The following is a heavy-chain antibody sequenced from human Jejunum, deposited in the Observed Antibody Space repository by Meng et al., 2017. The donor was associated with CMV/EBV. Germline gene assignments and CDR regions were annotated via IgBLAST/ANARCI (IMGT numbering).Heavy chain of an antibody. CDR2: IIPIVNTA. CDR3: ARVAIKRVYCSTTSCSYFEY. V-gene: IGHV1-69*06. J-gene: IGHJ4*02. Sequence: RYAINWLRQAPGQGPEWMGGIIPIVNTANYAQKFQGRATITADKSTSTAYMELSGLRSEDTAVYFCARVAIKRVYCSTTSCSYFEYWGQGTLVTVSS. CDR1: RYA. D-gene: IGHD2-2*01.